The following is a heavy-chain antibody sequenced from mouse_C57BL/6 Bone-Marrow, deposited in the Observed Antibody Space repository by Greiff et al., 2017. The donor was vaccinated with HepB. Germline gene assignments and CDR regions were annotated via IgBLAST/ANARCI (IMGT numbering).Heavy chain of an antibody. Sequence: EVQLVESEGGLVQPGSSMKLSCTASGFTFSDYYMAWVRQVPEKGLEWVANINYDGSSTYYLDSLKSRFIISRDNAKNILYLQMSSLKSEDTATYYCARDDALNWYFDVWGTGTTVTVSS. V-gene: IGHV5-16*01. CDR1: GFTFSDYY. J-gene: IGHJ1*03. CDR3: ARDDALNWYFDV. CDR2: INYDGSST.